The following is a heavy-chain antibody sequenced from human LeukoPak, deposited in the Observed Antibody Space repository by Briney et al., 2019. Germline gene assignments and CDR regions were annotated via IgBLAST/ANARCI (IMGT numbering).Heavy chain of an antibody. CDR1: GFIFSDYA. CDR3: TKDSWSRNGIYDPFDI. CDR2: VGGDDAT. D-gene: IGHD2-8*01. J-gene: IGHJ3*02. Sequence: GGSLRLSCAASGFIFSDYAMNWVRQAPGKGLEWVSVVGGDDATYYKDSVKGRFTISGDNSKNTLSLQMNSLRLEDTAVYYCTKDSWSRNGIYDPFDIWGQGTMVTVSS. V-gene: IGHV3-23*01.